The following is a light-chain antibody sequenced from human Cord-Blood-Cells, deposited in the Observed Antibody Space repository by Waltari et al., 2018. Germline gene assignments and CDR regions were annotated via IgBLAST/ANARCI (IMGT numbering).Light chain of an antibody. CDR3: CSYAGSSTFV. J-gene: IGLJ1*01. Sequence: SALTQPPSLSRSPGPSYAPLFTGSSRDAGSHNVPSWYQQHPGKAPQLMIYEDSKRPSGVSNRFSGSKSGNTASLTISGLQAEDEADYYCCSYAGSSTFVFGTGTKVTVL. CDR2: EDS. V-gene: IGLV2-23*02. CDR1: SRDAGSHNV.